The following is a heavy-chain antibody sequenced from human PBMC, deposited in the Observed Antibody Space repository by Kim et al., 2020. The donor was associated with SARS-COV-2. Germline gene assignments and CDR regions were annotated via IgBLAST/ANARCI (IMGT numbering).Heavy chain of an antibody. V-gene: IGHV3-30*07. Sequence: ADSVKGRFTISRDNSKNTLYLQMNSLRAEDTAVYYCARDIGYDSSGYFDYWGQGTLVTVSS. D-gene: IGHD3-22*01. J-gene: IGHJ4*02. CDR3: ARDIGYDSSGYFDY.